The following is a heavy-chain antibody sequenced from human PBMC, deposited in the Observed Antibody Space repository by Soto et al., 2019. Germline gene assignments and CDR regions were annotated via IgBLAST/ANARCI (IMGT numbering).Heavy chain of an antibody. CDR1: GGSISSGGYS. CDR2: IYHSGST. D-gene: IGHD2-2*01. Sequence: SSETLSLTCAVSGGSISSGGYSWSWIRQPPGKGLEWIGYIYHSGSTYYNPSLKSRVTISVDRSKNQFSLKLSSVTAADTAVYYCATSSTSYNWFDPWGQGTLVTVSS. V-gene: IGHV4-30-2*01. CDR3: ATSSTSYNWFDP. J-gene: IGHJ5*02.